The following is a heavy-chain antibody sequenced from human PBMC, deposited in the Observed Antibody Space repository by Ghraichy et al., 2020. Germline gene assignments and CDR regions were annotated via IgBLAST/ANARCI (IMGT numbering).Heavy chain of an antibody. J-gene: IGHJ4*02. Sequence: GGSLRLSCAASGFTFSSYSMNWVRQAPGKGLEWVSSISSSSSYIYYADSVKGRFTISRDNAKNSLYLQMNSLRAEDTAVYYCARSPLGYCTNGVCYFPVEEVVAARSELEYWGQGTLVTVSS. CDR1: GFTFSSYS. CDR3: ARSPLGYCTNGVCYFPVEEVVAARSELEY. CDR2: ISSSSSYI. D-gene: IGHD2-8*01. V-gene: IGHV3-21*01.